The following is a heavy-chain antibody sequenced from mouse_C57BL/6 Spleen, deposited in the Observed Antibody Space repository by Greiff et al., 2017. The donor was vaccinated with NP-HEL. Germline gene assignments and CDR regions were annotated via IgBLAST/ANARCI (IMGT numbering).Heavy chain of an antibody. CDR2: INPSSGYT. Sequence: VQLQQSGAELAKPGASVKLSCKASGYTFTSYWMHWVKQRPGQGLEWIGYINPSSGYTKYNQKFKDKATLTADKSSSTAYMQLNSLTYEDSAVYYCARYYDYEPYAMDYWGQGTSVTVSS. CDR1: GYTFTSYW. J-gene: IGHJ4*01. V-gene: IGHV1-7*01. CDR3: ARYYDYEPYAMDY. D-gene: IGHD2-4*01.